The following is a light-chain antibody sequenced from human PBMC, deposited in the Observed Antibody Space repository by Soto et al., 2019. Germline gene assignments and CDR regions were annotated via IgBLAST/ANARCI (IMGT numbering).Light chain of an antibody. Sequence: ESVLTQSPGTLSLSPGERATLSCRASQTVSSRYLTWYQQTPGQAPRLLIYGASIRDTGIQDRFSGSRSGADFTLTISRLEPEDFAVYYGQLFDDSPPAFTFGQGTELEI. J-gene: IGKJ2*01. CDR2: GAS. CDR1: QTVSSRY. V-gene: IGKV3-20*01. CDR3: QLFDDSPPAFT.